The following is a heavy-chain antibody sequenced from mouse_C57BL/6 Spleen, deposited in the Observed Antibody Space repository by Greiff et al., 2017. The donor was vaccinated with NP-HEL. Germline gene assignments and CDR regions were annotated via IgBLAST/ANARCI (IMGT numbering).Heavy chain of an antibody. V-gene: IGHV1-69*01. J-gene: IGHJ4*01. D-gene: IGHD2-4*01. CDR3: ARRYDYDEGGYAMDY. Sequence: QVQLQQPGAELVMPGASVKLSCKASGYTFTSYWMHWVKQRPGQGLEWIGEIDPSDSYTNYNQKFKGKSTLTVDKSSSTAYMQLSSLTSEDSAVYYCARRYDYDEGGYAMDYWGQGTSVTVSS. CDR1: GYTFTSYW. CDR2: IDPSDSYT.